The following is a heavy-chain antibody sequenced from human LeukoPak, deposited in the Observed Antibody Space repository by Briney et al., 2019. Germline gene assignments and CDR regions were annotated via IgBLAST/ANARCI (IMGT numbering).Heavy chain of an antibody. J-gene: IGHJ4*02. CDR3: ATEDSSDYYSFDY. CDR1: GFTFSSYA. D-gene: IGHD3-22*01. V-gene: IGHV3-23*01. CDR2: ISESGSYT. Sequence: GGSLRLSCAGSGFTFSSYAMSWVRQAPGKGLEWVSAISESGSYTKYADPVEGRFTISRDNSKNTLYLQMNSQKAEDTAAYYCATEDSSDYYSFDYWGQGTLVTVSS.